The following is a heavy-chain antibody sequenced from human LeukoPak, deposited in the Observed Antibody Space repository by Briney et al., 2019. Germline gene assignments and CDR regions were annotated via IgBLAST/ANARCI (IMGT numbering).Heavy chain of an antibody. CDR3: ARIEGYLYMDV. Sequence: QTLSLTCTFSGFSLSTSRMCVSWIRQPPGKALEWLGRLDWDDDKYYSTSLKTRLTISKDTSKNQVVLTLTNMDPVDTATYYCARIEGYLYMDVWGKGTTVTVSS. CDR1: GFSLSTSRMC. V-gene: IGHV2-70*11. D-gene: IGHD1-1*01. CDR2: LDWDDDK. J-gene: IGHJ6*03.